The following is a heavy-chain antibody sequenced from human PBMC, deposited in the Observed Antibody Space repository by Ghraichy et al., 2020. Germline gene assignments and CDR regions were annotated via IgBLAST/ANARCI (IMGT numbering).Heavy chain of an antibody. D-gene: IGHD6-13*01. Sequence: SETLSLTCTVSGGSISSSSYYWGWIRQPPGKGLEWIGSIYYSGSTYYNPSLKSRVTISVDMSKNQFSLKLNSVTAADTAVYYCARQTRSSIHFDYWGQGTLVTVSS. CDR1: GGSISSSSYY. J-gene: IGHJ4*02. CDR2: IYYSGST. CDR3: ARQTRSSIHFDY. V-gene: IGHV4-39*01.